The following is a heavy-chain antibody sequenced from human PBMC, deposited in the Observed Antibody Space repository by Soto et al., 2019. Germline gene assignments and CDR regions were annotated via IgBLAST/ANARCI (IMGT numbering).Heavy chain of an antibody. CDR3: ERQGRNNKIVILRHYATDF. V-gene: IGHV4-39*01. Sequence: PSDTLSLTCSVSSGSISTNSFLWGWIRQLPGKGLVWIGAILYNGDTYYSEFLKSRVTMSVDTAKNQFSLKLNSVTAADTAVYYCERQGRNNKIVILRHYATDFWGQGTAVTVSS. CDR2: ILYNGDT. J-gene: IGHJ6*02. D-gene: IGHD3-22*01. CDR1: SGSISTNSFL.